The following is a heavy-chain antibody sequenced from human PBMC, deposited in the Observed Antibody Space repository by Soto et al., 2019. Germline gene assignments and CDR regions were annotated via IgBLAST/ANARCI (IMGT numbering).Heavy chain of an antibody. CDR2: ISGSGGST. CDR3: AKARVLWFWELLSLSFDY. CDR1: GFTFSSYA. V-gene: IGHV3-23*01. D-gene: IGHD3-10*01. J-gene: IGHJ4*02. Sequence: EVQLLESGGGLVQPGGSLRLSCAASGFTFSSYAMSWVRQAPGKGLEWVSAISGSGGSTYYADSVKGRFTISRDNSKNTLYLQMNSLRAEDTAVYYCAKARVLWFWELLSLSFDYWGQGTLVTVSS.